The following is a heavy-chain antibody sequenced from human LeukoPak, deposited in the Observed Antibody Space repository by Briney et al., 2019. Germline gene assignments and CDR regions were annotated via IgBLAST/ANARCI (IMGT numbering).Heavy chain of an antibody. V-gene: IGHV3-23*01. CDR3: ARDCSGGSCYAFDI. CDR2: ISGSGGST. J-gene: IGHJ3*02. D-gene: IGHD2-15*01. CDR1: GFTFSSYG. Sequence: GSLRLSCAASGFTFSSYGMSWVRQAPGKGLEWVSAISGSGGSTYYADSVKGRFTISRDNSKNTLYLQMNSLRAEDTAVYYCARDCSGGSCYAFDIWGQGTMVTVSS.